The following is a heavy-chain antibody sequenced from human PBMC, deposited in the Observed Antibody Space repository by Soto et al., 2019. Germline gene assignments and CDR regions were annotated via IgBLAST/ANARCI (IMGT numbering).Heavy chain of an antibody. CDR2: IKLDGSEE. V-gene: IGHV3-7*01. Sequence: GGSLRLSCAASGFRFSIYWMSWVRQAPGKGLEWVANIKLDGSEEYYVDSVKGRFTISRDNVKNSLYLQMNSLRVEDTAVYYCARPWNSDYTADAFDIWGQGTMVTVSS. J-gene: IGHJ3*02. CDR3: ARPWNSDYTADAFDI. D-gene: IGHD3-3*01. CDR1: GFRFSIYW.